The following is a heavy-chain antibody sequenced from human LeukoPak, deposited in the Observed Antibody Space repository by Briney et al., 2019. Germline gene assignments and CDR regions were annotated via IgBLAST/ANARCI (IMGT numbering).Heavy chain of an antibody. CDR1: GSTFDDYG. D-gene: IGHD3-3*01. J-gene: IGHJ6*03. CDR3: ARDLRRYYDFWSGYYPGGYYYMDV. Sequence: GGSLRLSCAASGSTFDDYGMSWVRQAPGKGLEWVSGINWNGGSTGYADSVKGRFTISRDNAKNSLYLQMNSLRAEDTALYYCARDLRRYYDFWSGYYPGGYYYMDVWGKGTTVTVSS. CDR2: INWNGGST. V-gene: IGHV3-20*04.